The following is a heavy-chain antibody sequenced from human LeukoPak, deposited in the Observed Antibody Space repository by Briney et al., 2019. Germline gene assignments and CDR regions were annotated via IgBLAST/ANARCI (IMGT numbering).Heavy chain of an antibody. J-gene: IGHJ4*02. CDR3: ARGYGSGSYYDY. Sequence: SETLSLTCTVSGGSISSYYWSWIRQPPGKGLEWIGYIYYSGSTNYNPSLKSRVTISVDTSKTQFSLRLNSVTAADTAVYYCARGYGSGSYYDYWGQGTLVTVSS. D-gene: IGHD3-10*01. CDR1: GGSISSYY. CDR2: IYYSGST. V-gene: IGHV4-59*01.